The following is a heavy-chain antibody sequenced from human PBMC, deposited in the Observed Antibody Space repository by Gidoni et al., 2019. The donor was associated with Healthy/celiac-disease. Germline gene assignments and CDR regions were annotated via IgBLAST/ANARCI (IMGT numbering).Heavy chain of an antibody. V-gene: IGHV3-23*01. CDR3: AKGRERELWFGEFPF. Sequence: ELQLLESGGGLVQPGGSLRLSCAASGFTFSSYAMSWVRQAPGQGLEWVSAISGSGGSTYYADSVKGRFTISRDNSKNTLYLQMNSLRAEDTAVYYCAKGRERELWFGEFPFWGQGTLVTVSS. CDR2: ISGSGGST. CDR1: GFTFSSYA. J-gene: IGHJ4*02. D-gene: IGHD3-10*01.